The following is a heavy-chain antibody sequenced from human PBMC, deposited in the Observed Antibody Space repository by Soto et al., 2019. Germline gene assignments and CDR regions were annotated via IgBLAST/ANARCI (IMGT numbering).Heavy chain of an antibody. CDR2: IYYSGST. J-gene: IGHJ6*02. CDR3: ATGPVLRDFRSPCYYGIDV. CDR1: GGSISSGDYY. Sequence: PSETLSLTCTVSGGSISSGDYYWSWIRQPPGKGLEWIGYIYYSGSTYYNPSLKSRVTISVDTSKNQFSLKLSSVTAADTAVYFCATGPVLRDFRSPCYYGIDVWDQETTLKVSS. V-gene: IGHV4-30-4*01. D-gene: IGHD3-9*01.